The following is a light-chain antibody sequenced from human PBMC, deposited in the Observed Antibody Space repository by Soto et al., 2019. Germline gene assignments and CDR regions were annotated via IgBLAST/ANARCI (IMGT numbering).Light chain of an antibody. CDR3: SSYRSSSTPFYV. V-gene: IGLV2-14*01. CDR2: EVS. Sequence: QSALTQPASVSGSPGQSITISCTGTSSDVGGYNYVSWYQLHPGKAPKLMIFEVSNRPSGVSLRFSSSKSGNTASLTISGLQAEDEADYYCSSYRSSSTPFYVFGSGTKVTVL. CDR1: SSDVGGYNY. J-gene: IGLJ1*01.